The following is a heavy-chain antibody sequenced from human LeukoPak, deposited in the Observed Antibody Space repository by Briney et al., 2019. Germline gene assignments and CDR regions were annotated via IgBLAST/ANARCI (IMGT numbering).Heavy chain of an antibody. CDR1: GFSFRSHE. J-gene: IGHJ2*01. CDR3: ARGYFDWLLSSSYWYFDL. Sequence: PGGSLRLSGAASGFSFRSHEMNWVRQAPGKGLEWISYISSGGDYIYYADSVKGRFTISRDNAKNSLYLQMNSLRAEDTAVYYCARGYFDWLLSSSYWYFDLWGRGSLVTVSS. CDR2: ISSGGDYI. V-gene: IGHV3-48*03. D-gene: IGHD3-9*01.